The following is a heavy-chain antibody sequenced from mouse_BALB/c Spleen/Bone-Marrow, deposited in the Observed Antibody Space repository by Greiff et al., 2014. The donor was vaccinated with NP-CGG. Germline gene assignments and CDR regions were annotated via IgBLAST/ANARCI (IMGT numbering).Heavy chain of an antibody. J-gene: IGHJ3*01. V-gene: IGHV1S81*02. CDR2: INPSTGGT. CDR3: TQLGRFAY. D-gene: IGHD4-1*02. Sequence: VKLVESGAELVKPGASVKLSCKASGYTFTNYYMYWVKQRPGQGLEWIGEINPSTGGTNFNEKFKSTATLTVDKSSSAVYMQLSSLTSEDSAVYYCTQLGRFAYWGQGTLVTVSA. CDR1: GYTFTNYY.